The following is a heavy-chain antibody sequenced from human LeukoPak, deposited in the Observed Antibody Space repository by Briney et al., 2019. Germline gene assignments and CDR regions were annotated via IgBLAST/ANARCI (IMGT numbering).Heavy chain of an antibody. CDR2: INHSGST. J-gene: IGHJ4*02. CDR3: ARSFRYSSSWYNY. CDR1: GGSFSGYY. V-gene: IGHV4-34*01. D-gene: IGHD6-13*01. Sequence: SETLSLTCAVYGGSFSGYYWSWIRQPPGKGLEWIGEINHSGSTNYNPSLKSRVTISVDTSKNQFSLKLSSVTAADTAVYYCARSFRYSSSWYNYWGQGTLVTVSS.